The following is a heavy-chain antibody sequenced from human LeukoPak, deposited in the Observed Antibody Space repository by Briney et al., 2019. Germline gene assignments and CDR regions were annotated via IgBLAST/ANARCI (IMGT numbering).Heavy chain of an antibody. V-gene: IGHV3-30*02. CDR2: IRSDGSNK. CDR1: GFTFGSYG. Sequence: PGGSLRLSCAASGFTFGSYGMHWVRQAPGKGLEWVTFIRSDGSNKYYADSVKGRFTISRDNAKNSLYLQMNSLRAEDTAVYYCARGRGLPGPLDYWGQGTLVTVSS. D-gene: IGHD3-10*01. CDR3: ARGRGLPGPLDY. J-gene: IGHJ4*02.